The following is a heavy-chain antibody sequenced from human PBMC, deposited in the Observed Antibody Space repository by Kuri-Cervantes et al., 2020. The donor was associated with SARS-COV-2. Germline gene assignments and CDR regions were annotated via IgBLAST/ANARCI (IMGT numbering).Heavy chain of an antibody. CDR3: AKGENTYSSSWFDP. Sequence: GESLKISCAASGFTFSSHAMHWVRQAPGKGLEWVAVISYDGTNKYYADSVRGRFTISRDNSNNTLSLQMNSLRGEDTAVYYCAKGENTYSSSWFDPWGQGTLVTVSS. V-gene: IGHV3-30*18. D-gene: IGHD6-13*01. J-gene: IGHJ5*02. CDR2: ISYDGTNK. CDR1: GFTFSSHA.